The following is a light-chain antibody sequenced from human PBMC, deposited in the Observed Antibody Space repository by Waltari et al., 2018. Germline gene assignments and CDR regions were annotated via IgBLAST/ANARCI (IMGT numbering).Light chain of an antibody. CDR3: QQLNSYLWT. V-gene: IGKV1-9*01. Sequence: IQLTQSPSSLSASVGDRVTITCRASQGISSYLAWYQQKPGKAPKLLIYAASTLQSGVPSRFSGSGSGTVFTLTISSLQPEDFATYYCQQLNSYLWTFGQGTKVEIK. CDR2: AAS. J-gene: IGKJ1*01. CDR1: QGISSY.